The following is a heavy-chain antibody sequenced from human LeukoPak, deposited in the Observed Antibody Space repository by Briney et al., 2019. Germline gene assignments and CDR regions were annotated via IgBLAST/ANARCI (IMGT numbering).Heavy chain of an antibody. CDR2: INHSGST. J-gene: IGHJ4*02. V-gene: IGHV4-34*01. Sequence: SETLSLTCAVYGGSFSGYYWSWIRQPPGKGLEWIGEINHSGSTNYNPSFKSRVTISVDTSRNQFSLKLSSVTAADTAVYYCARGSAGPDYWGQGTLVTVSS. D-gene: IGHD6-13*01. CDR3: ARGSAGPDY. CDR1: GGSFSGYY.